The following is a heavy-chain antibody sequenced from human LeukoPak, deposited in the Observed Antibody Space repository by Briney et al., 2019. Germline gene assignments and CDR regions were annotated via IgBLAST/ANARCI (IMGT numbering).Heavy chain of an antibody. D-gene: IGHD1-1*01. CDR1: GFSLSDAW. Sequence: GGSLRLSCAASGFSLSDAWMSWVRQAPGKGLECVGRIKPKTDGGTTDYAEPVNDRFSVSRGDSKNTLYLQINSLTTEDTGLYYCTQLSRGYWGQGTQVTVSS. CDR3: TQLSRGY. J-gene: IGHJ4*02. V-gene: IGHV3-15*01. CDR2: IKPKTDGGTT.